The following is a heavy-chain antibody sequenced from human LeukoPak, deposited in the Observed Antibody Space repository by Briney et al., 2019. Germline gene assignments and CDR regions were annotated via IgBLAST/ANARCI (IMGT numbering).Heavy chain of an antibody. CDR1: GGSISSGDYY. V-gene: IGHV4-30-4*08. CDR3: ARAAVLRGVRHFDL. CDR2: IYYSGST. J-gene: IGHJ2*01. Sequence: SQTLSLTCNVSGGSISSGDYYWSWIRQPPGKGLEWIAYIYYSGSTYYNPSLKSRVTMSVDTSKNQFSLKLSSVAAADTAVYYCARAAVLRGVRHFDLWGRGTLVTVSS. D-gene: IGHD3-10*01.